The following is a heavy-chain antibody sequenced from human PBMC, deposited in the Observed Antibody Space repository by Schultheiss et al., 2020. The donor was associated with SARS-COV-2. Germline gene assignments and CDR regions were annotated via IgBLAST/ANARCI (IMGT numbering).Heavy chain of an antibody. CDR2: ISYDGSNK. V-gene: IGHV3-30-3*01. CDR1: GFTFSSYA. Sequence: GGSLRLSCAASGFTFSSYAMHWVRQAPGKGLEWVAVISYDGSNKYYADSVKGRFTISRDNSKNTLYLQMNSLRAEDTAVYYCARGGPWGIAVAGTGFDYWGQGTLVTVSS. J-gene: IGHJ4*02. D-gene: IGHD6-19*01. CDR3: ARGGPWGIAVAGTGFDY.